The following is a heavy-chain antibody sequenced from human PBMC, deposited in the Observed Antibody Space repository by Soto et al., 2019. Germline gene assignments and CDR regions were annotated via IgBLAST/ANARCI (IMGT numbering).Heavy chain of an antibody. CDR3: ARGGGYDSFDY. V-gene: IGHV4-30-2*06. Sequence: QLQLQESGSGVVKTSETLSLTYTVSGASISYGGFSWSWIRQSPGKGLEWIGYISHLENTYLHPSFKSRLTMSIDRTRNQFSLKLSSVTAADMAVYYCARGGGYDSFDYWGQGVLVTVSS. CDR2: ISHLENT. J-gene: IGHJ4*02. CDR1: GASISYGGFS. D-gene: IGHD5-12*01.